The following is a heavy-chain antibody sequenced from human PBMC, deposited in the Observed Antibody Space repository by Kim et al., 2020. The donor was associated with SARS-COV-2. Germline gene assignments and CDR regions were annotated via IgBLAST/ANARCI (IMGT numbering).Heavy chain of an antibody. CDR2: ISGDGSNK. CDR3: ARGGYSVYEAGVYFFDS. V-gene: IGHV3-33*05. CDR1: GFTFSSYG. J-gene: IGHJ4*02. Sequence: GGSLRLSCAASGFTFSSYGMHWVRQAPGKGLEWVSVISGDGSNKYYADSVKGRFTISRDNSKNTLYLQMNSLRAEDTAVYYCARGGYSVYEAGVYFFDSWGQGTLVTVSS. D-gene: IGHD5-12*01.